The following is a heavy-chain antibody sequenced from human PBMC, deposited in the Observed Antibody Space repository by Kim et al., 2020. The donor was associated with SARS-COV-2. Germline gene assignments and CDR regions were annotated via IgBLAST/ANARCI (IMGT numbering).Heavy chain of an antibody. CDR3: AREGQYYDFWSGYYKHFDY. J-gene: IGHJ4*02. D-gene: IGHD3-3*01. CDR1: GFTFSSYE. V-gene: IGHV3-48*03. CDR2: ISSSGSTI. Sequence: GGSLRLSCAASGFTFSSYEMNWVRQAPGKGLEWVSYISSSGSTIYYADSVKGRFTISRDNAKNSLYLQMNSLRAEDTAVYYCAREGQYYDFWSGYYKHFDYWGQGTLVTVSS.